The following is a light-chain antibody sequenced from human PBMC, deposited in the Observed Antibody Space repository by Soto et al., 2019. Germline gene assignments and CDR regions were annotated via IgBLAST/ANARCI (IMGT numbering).Light chain of an antibody. V-gene: IGKV1-33*01. Sequence: DIQMTQSPSSLSASVGDRVTITCKARHDIKKNLNWYQEKPGKTPKLLIYDSSNLQTGVPSRLSGSGSSTHFTFTISSLQHEDIATFYCQRYDSLPPTFGQGTRLDIK. CDR3: QRYDSLPPT. CDR2: DSS. CDR1: HDIKKN. J-gene: IGKJ5*01.